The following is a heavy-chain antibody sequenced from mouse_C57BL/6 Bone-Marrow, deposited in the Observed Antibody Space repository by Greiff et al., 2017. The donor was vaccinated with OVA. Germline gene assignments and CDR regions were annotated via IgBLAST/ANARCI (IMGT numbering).Heavy chain of an antibody. CDR3: ARRRYYAMDY. V-gene: IGHV1-64*01. J-gene: IGHJ4*01. CDR2: IHPNSGST. CDR1: GYTFPPCV. Sequence: QVQLQQPGAELVKPGASVKLSCKASGYTFPPCVMHWVKQRPGQGLEWIGMIHPNSGSTNYNEKFKSKATLTVDKSSSTAYMQLSSLTSEDSAVYYCARRRYYAMDYWGQGTSVTVSS.